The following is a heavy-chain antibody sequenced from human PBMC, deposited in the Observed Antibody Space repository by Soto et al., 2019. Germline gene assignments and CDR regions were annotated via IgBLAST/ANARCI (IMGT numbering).Heavy chain of an antibody. CDR1: GFTFSDYY. Sequence: QVQLVESGGGLVKPGGSLRLSCAASGFTFSDYYMSWIRQAPGKGLEWVSYISSSGSTIYYADSVKGQFTISRDNAKNSLYLQMNSLRAEDTAVYYCARDKSSSRSKFYGMDVWGQGTTVTVSS. CDR2: ISSSGSTI. J-gene: IGHJ6*02. CDR3: ARDKSSSRSKFYGMDV. V-gene: IGHV3-11*01. D-gene: IGHD6-13*01.